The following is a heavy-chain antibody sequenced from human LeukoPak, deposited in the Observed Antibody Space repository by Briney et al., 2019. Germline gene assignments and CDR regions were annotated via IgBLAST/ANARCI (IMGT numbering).Heavy chain of an antibody. J-gene: IGHJ6*03. V-gene: IGHV3-7*01. Sequence: GGSLRLSCAASGFTFSSYWMSWVRQAPGKGLEWVANIKQDGSEKYYVDSVKGRFTISRDNAKNSLYLQMNSLRAEDTAVYYCARESRMVRGVHYYYMDVWGKGTTVTVSS. CDR1: GFTFSSYW. CDR3: ARESRMVRGVHYYYMDV. CDR2: IKQDGSEK. D-gene: IGHD3-10*01.